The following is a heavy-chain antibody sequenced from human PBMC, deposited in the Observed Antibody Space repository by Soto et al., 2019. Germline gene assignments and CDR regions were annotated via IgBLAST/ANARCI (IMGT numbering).Heavy chain of an antibody. J-gene: IGHJ5*02. CDR2: INGDWSST. V-gene: IGHV3-74*01. CDR3: ARLRVNGASVP. Sequence: EVQLVESGGGLVQPGGSLRLSCAASGFVCSNYWMHWVRQTPGKGLVWVSRINGDWSSTSDADSVRGRFTISRDNAENALYLQMNSLRADDTALYYCARLRVNGASVPWGQGTLVTVSS. CDR1: GFVCSNYW. D-gene: IGHD4-17*01.